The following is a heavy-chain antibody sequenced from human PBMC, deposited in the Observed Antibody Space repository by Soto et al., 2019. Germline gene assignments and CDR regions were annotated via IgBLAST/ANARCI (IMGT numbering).Heavy chain of an antibody. CDR1: GGSISSGDYY. Sequence: PSETLSLTCTVSGGSISSGDYYWSWIRQPPGKGLEWIGYIYYSGSTYYNPSLKSRVTISVDTSKNQFSLNLNSVTPADTAVYYCARVFGYNAEFAFDPWGRGTLVTVSS. CDR2: IYYSGST. CDR3: ARVFGYNAEFAFDP. D-gene: IGHD5-12*01. V-gene: IGHV4-30-4*01. J-gene: IGHJ5*02.